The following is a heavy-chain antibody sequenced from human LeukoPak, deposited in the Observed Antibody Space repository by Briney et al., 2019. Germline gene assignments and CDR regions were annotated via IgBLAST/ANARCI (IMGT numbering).Heavy chain of an antibody. CDR1: GGSISNYY. CDR2: IYYSGST. D-gene: IGHD3-10*01. Sequence: PSETLSLTCTVSGGSISNYYWNWIRQPPGKGLEWIGNIYYSGSTNYNPSLKSRVTISVDTSKNQFSLKLTSVTAADTAVYYCARHGVRGAPYNWFDPGGQGTLVTVSS. CDR3: ARHGVRGAPYNWFDP. J-gene: IGHJ5*02. V-gene: IGHV4-59*08.